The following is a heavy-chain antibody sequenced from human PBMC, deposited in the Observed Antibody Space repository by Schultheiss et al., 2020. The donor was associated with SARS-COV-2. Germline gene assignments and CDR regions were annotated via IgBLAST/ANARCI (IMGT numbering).Heavy chain of an antibody. CDR2: ISSSSSTI. J-gene: IGHJ4*02. CDR1: GFTFSSYA. CDR3: AILEDCSSTSCYPYLFDD. D-gene: IGHD2-2*01. Sequence: GGSLRLSCAASGFTFSSYAMHWVRQAPGKGLEWVSYISSSSSTIYYADSVKGRFTISRDNAKNSLYLQMNSLRAEDTAVYYCAILEDCSSTSCYPYLFDDWGQGTLVTVSS. V-gene: IGHV3-48*04.